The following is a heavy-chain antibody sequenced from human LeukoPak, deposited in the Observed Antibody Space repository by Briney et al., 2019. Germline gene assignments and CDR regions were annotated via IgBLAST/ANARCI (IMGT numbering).Heavy chain of an antibody. V-gene: IGHV1-2*02. CDR2: INPNSGGT. Sequence: ASVKGSCKASGYTFTGYYMHWVRQAPGQGLEWMGWINPNSGGTNYAQKFQGRVTMTRDTSISTAYMELSRLRSDDTAVYYCARDFDSSGYYYYGMDVWGQGTTVTVSS. CDR1: GYTFTGYY. J-gene: IGHJ6*02. D-gene: IGHD3-22*01. CDR3: ARDFDSSGYYYYGMDV.